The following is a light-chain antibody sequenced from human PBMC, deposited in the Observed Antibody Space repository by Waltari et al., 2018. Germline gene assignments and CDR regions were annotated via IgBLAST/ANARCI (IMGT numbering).Light chain of an antibody. J-gene: IGLJ2*01. CDR3: YTEDSTWGA. CDR1: GLPTKL. Sequence: SFDLTQPPSVSVSPGQAASVTCSGDGLPTKLAYWFQKKSGQAPVLVIYDDNKRPSGTPERFSASSSRTRANLTISGAQVEDEADYFCYTEDSTWGAFGGGTKLTVL. V-gene: IGLV3-10*01. CDR2: DDN.